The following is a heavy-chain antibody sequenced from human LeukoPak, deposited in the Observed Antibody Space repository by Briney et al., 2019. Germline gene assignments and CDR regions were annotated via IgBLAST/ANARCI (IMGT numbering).Heavy chain of an antibody. J-gene: IGHJ5*02. CDR1: GGSISSYY. D-gene: IGHD3-3*01. CDR3: ARERHYDFWSGYTPYNWFDP. V-gene: IGHV4-34*01. CDR2: INHSGST. Sequence: PSEALSLTCTVSGGSISSYYWSWIRQPPGKGLEWIGEINHSGSTNYNPSLKSRVTISVDTSKNQFSLKLSSVTAADTAVYYCARERHYDFWSGYTPYNWFDPWGQGTLVTVSS.